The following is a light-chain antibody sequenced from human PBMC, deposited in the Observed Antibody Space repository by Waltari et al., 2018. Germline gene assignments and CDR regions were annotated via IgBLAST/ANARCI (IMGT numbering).Light chain of an antibody. CDR3: CSYAGRSMV. V-gene: IGLV2-11*01. J-gene: IGLJ2*01. CDR1: SSDDGGSNY. CDR2: DVT. Sequence: QSALTQPRSVSGSPGQSVTISCTGTSSDDGGSNYVSWYQQHPGKGPQLIFYDVTKQPSGVPGRFSGSKSGNTASLTISGLQAEDEADYYCCSYAGRSMVFGGGTTLTVL.